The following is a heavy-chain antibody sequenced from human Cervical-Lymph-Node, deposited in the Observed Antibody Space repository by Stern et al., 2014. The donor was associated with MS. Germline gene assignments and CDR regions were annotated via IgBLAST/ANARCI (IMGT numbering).Heavy chain of an antibody. V-gene: IGHV3-30*03. CDR3: ARGWGRDALDM. J-gene: IGHJ3*02. CDR2: ISYDGSNE. D-gene: IGHD1-26*01. CDR1: GFTFSAYG. Sequence: QVQLVQSGGGVVQPGRSLRLSCAASGFTFSAYGIHWVRQAPGKGLAWVAFISYDGSNEEYADSVKGRFTISRDNSKNTLDVQMNSLGAEDTAVYYCARGWGRDALDMWGQGTMVIVSS.